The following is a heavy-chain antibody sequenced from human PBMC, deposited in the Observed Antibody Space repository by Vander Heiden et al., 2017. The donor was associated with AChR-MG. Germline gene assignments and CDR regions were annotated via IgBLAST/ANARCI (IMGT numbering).Heavy chain of an antibody. CDR2: IIPIFGTA. CDR3: ARDGRDTAMVTGSVKFDY. D-gene: IGHD5-18*01. J-gene: IGHJ4*02. V-gene: IGHV1-69*06. Sequence: QVQLVQSGAEVKKPGSSVKVSCKASGGTFSSYAISWVRQAPGQGLEWMGGIIPIFGTANYAQKFQGRVTITADKSTSTAYMELSSLRSEDTAVYYCARDGRDTAMVTGSVKFDYWGQGTLVTVSS. CDR1: GGTFSSYA.